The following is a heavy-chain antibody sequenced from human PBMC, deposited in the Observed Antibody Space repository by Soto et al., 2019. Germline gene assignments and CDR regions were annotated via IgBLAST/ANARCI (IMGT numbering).Heavy chain of an antibody. D-gene: IGHD6-19*01. Sequence: SETLSLTCAVYGGSFSGYYWSWIRQPPGKGLEWIGEINHSGSTNYNPSLKSRVTISVDTSKNQFSLKLSSVTAADTAVYYCARKPTAVAASNKARKSPPRGWFDPWGQGTLVTVSS. J-gene: IGHJ5*02. CDR2: INHSGST. CDR1: GGSFSGYY. V-gene: IGHV4-34*01. CDR3: ARKPTAVAASNKARKSPPRGWFDP.